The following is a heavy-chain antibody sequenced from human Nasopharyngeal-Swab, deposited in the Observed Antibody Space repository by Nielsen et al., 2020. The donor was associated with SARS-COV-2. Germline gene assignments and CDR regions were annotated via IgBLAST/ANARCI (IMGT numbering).Heavy chain of an antibody. CDR1: DGTFSSYA. Sequence: SSVKVSCKAADGTFSSYAICSVRQAPGQGLEWMGGIIPIFGTANYAQKFQGRVTITADESTSTDYMELSSLRSEDTAVYYCARDRSRWLQKLTPDAFDIWGQGTMVTVSS. CDR3: ARDRSRWLQKLTPDAFDI. J-gene: IGHJ3*02. CDR2: IIPIFGTA. D-gene: IGHD5-24*01. V-gene: IGHV1-69*13.